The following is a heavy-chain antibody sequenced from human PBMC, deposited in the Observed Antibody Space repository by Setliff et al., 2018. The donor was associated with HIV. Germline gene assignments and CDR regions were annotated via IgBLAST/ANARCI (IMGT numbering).Heavy chain of an antibody. CDR3: ARDATRGGDMDV. D-gene: IGHD2-15*01. CDR2: IRSSGSPI. Sequence: GGSLRLSCAAPGFKFSSYEMNWVRQAPGKGLEWISYIRSSGSPIYYVDSVKGRFTISRDNAKDSLYLQMNNLRAEDTAVYYCARDATRGGDMDVWGKGITVTVSS. J-gene: IGHJ6*03. CDR1: GFKFSSYE. V-gene: IGHV3-48*03.